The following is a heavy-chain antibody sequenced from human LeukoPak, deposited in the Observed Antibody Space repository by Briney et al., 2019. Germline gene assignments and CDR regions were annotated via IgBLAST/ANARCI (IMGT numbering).Heavy chain of an antibody. D-gene: IGHD3-16*01. J-gene: IGHJ4*02. V-gene: IGHV3-21*01. CDR3: ARAGGRGAYYFDY. CDR1: GFTFISHS. Sequence: GGSLRLSCAASGFTFISHSTNWVRQAPGKGLEGVSSISSSSSYIYYADSVKGRLTISRDNAKNALCLQMNSLRAEGTAVYYCARAGGRGAYYFDYWGQGTLVTVSS. CDR2: ISSSSSYI.